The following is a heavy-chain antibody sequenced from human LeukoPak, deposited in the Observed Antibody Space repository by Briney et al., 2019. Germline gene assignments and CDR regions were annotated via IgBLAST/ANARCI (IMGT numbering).Heavy chain of an antibody. CDR3: ARDPREHDYGDDFDY. CDR2: ISSSSSYI. CDR1: GFTFSSYA. V-gene: IGHV3-21*01. Sequence: PGGSLRLSCAASGFTFSSYAMSWVRQAPGKGLEWVSSISSSSSYIYYADSVKGRFTISRDNAKNSLYLQMNSLRAEDTAVYYCARDPREHDYGDDFDYWGQGTLVTVSS. D-gene: IGHD4-17*01. J-gene: IGHJ4*02.